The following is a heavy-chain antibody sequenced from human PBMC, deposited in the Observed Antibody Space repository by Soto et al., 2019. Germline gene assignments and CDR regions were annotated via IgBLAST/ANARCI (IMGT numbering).Heavy chain of an antibody. CDR2: IIPIFGTA. V-gene: IGHV1-69*06. J-gene: IGHJ6*02. Sequence: AAVKVSCKASGCTFSSYAISWVRQAPGQGLEWMGGIIPIFGTANYAQKFQGRVTITADKSTSTAYMELSSLRSEDTAAYYCARDGSGSGGYYYYGMDVWGQGTTVTVSS. CDR3: ARDGSGSGGYYYYGMDV. CDR1: GCTFSSYA. D-gene: IGHD3-10*01.